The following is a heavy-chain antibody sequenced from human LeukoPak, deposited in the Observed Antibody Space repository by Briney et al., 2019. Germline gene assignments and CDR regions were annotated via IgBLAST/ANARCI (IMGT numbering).Heavy chain of an antibody. V-gene: IGHV4-34*01. CDR2: INHSGST. D-gene: IGHD3-10*01. Sequence: SETLSLTCAVYGGSFSGYYWSWIRQPPGKGLEWIGEINHSGSTNYNASLKSRVTISVDTSKNQFSLKLSSVTAADTAVYYCARSDGSGSYPAHLFDYWGQGTLVTVSS. J-gene: IGHJ4*02. CDR1: GGSFSGYY. CDR3: ARSDGSGSYPAHLFDY.